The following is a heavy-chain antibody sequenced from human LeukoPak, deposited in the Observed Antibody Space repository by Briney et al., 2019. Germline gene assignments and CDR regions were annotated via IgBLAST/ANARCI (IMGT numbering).Heavy chain of an antibody. CDR2: IYYSGST. V-gene: IGHV4-59*01. D-gene: IGHD5-18*01. Sequence: SETLSLTCTVSGGSFSSYYWSWIRQPPGKGLEWIGYIYYSGSTNYNPSLKSRVTISVDTSKNQFSLRLSSVTAADTAVYYCARENDRYGRIDYWGQGTQVTVSS. CDR1: GGSFSSYY. CDR3: ARENDRYGRIDY. J-gene: IGHJ4*02.